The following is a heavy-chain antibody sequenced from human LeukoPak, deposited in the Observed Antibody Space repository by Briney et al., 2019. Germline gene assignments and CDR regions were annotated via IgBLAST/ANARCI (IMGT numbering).Heavy chain of an antibody. CDR2: INHSGST. V-gene: IGHV4-34*01. Sequence: SETLSLTCAVYGGSFSGYYWSWIRQPPGKGLERIGEINHSGSTNYNPSLKSRVTISVDTSKNQFSLKLSSVTAADTAVYFCASFPYSGYFDYWGQGILVTVSS. CDR1: GGSFSGYY. CDR3: ASFPYSGYFDY. D-gene: IGHD1-26*01. J-gene: IGHJ4*02.